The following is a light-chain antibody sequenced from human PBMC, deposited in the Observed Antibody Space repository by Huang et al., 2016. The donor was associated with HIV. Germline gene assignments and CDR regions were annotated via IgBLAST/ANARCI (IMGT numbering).Light chain of an antibody. CDR1: QSILYSSTNKNY. J-gene: IGKJ1*01. V-gene: IGKV4-1*01. CDR2: WAS. CDR3: QQYYSTPLT. Sequence: DIVMTQSPDSLAVSLGERAIIRCKSSQSILYSSTNKNYLAWYQQKPGQTPKLLVYWASTRESGVPERFSGSGSKTDFTLTISSLQTEDVAVYYCQQYYSTPLTFGQGTKVEVK.